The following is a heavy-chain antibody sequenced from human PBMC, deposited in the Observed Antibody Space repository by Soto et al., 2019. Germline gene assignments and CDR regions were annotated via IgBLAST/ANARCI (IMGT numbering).Heavy chain of an antibody. J-gene: IGHJ6*02. CDR3: ARTRSFTLGFYYDGMDV. CDR2: IYPGDSDT. V-gene: IGHV5-51*03. CDR1: GYSFASYW. Sequence: GESLKSSCKGSGYSFASYWIGWVRQMPGKDLEWMGIIYPGDSDTRYSPSFQGQVTISADKSLRTAYLQWTSLKASDTALYYCARTRSFTLGFYYDGMDVWGQGTTVTV. D-gene: IGHD6-6*01.